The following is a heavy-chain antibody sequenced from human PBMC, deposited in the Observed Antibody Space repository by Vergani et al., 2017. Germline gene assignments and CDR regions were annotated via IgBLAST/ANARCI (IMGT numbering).Heavy chain of an antibody. V-gene: IGHV1-18*04. J-gene: IGHJ5*02. Sequence: QVQLVQSGAEVKKPGASVKVSCKASGYTFTSYGISWVRQAPGQGLEWMGWISAYNGNTNYAQKLQGRVTMTTDSSTTTAYMGLRSLRSDDTAGYYCARSGWXVTLYYDFWSGYSALDPWGQGTLVTVSS. CDR2: ISAYNGNT. CDR3: ARSGWXVTLYYDFWSGYSALDP. CDR1: GYTFTSYG. D-gene: IGHD3-3*01.